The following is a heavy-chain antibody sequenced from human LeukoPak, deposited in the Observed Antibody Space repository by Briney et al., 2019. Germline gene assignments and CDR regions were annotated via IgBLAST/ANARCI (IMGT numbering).Heavy chain of an antibody. CDR2: ISAYNGNT. V-gene: IGHV1-18*01. CDR1: GYTFTCYG. Sequence: SSVKVSCKAFGYTFTCYGISWVRQAAGQGLDLMGWISAYNGNTNYAQKLQGRVTMTTDTSTSTAYMELRSLRSDDTAVYYCAREQTMVRGVSDHWGQGTLVTVSS. CDR3: AREQTMVRGVSDH. J-gene: IGHJ4*02. D-gene: IGHD3-10*01.